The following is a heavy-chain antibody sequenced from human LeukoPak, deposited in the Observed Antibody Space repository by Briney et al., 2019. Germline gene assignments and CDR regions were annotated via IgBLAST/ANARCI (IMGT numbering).Heavy chain of an antibody. CDR2: ISHSGST. V-gene: IGHV4-34*01. CDR1: GGSFSGYY. CDR3: ARQARSWIQLWYYFDY. D-gene: IGHD5-18*01. Sequence: PSETLSLTCAVYGGSFSGYYWSWIRQSPGKGLEWIGEISHSGSTDYNPSLKSRVTISVDTSKNQFSLKLSSVTAADTAVYYCARQARSWIQLWYYFDYWGQGTLVTVSS. J-gene: IGHJ4*02.